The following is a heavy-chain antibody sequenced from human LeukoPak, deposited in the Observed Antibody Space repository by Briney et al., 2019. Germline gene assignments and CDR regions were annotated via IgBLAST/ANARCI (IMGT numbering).Heavy chain of an antibody. V-gene: IGHV4-59*01. CDR3: ARGFSVWTGYYYYCGMDV. CDR1: VGSISKYY. J-gene: IGHJ6*02. CDR2: IYYSGST. Sequence: KPSETLCLTCSVSVGSISKYYWSWIRQPPGMGLEWIGNIYYSGSTDYNPSLKSPVTMSVDTSKIQFSLKMSSVTAADTAVYYCARGFSVWTGYYYYCGMDVWGLGTRVTVSS. D-gene: IGHD1-1*01.